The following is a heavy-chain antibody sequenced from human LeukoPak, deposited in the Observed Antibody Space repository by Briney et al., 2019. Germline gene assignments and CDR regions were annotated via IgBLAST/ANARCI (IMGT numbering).Heavy chain of an antibody. J-gene: IGHJ4*02. V-gene: IGHV3-30*04. CDR2: ISYDGSNK. CDR1: GFTFSSYA. CDR3: RSPLHDSSGYYDY. D-gene: IGHD3-22*01. Sequence: HPGGSLRLSCAASGFTFSSYAMHWVRQAPGKGLEWVAVISYDGSNKYYADSVKGRFTISRDNSKNTLYLQMNSLRAEDTAVYYCRSPLHDSSGYYDYRGQGTLVTVSS.